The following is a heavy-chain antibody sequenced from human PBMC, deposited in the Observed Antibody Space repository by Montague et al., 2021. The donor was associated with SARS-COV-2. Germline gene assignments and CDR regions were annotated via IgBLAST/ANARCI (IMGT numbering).Heavy chain of an antibody. Sequence: SLRLSCAASGFTFSSYAMHWVRQAPGKGLEWVAVISYDGSNKYYADSVKGRFTFSRDNSKNTLYLQMNSLRAEDTAVYYCARDLGVLAFDIWGQGTMVTVSS. CDR3: ARDLGVLAFDI. CDR2: ISYDGSNK. J-gene: IGHJ3*02. CDR1: GFTFSSYA. V-gene: IGHV3-30*04. D-gene: IGHD3-16*01.